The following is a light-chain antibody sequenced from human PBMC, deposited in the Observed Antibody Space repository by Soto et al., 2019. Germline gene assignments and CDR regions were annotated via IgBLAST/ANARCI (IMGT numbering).Light chain of an antibody. CDR2: DTS. Sequence: IVSTQCRATLSSSPGERATLSCRASQTVSNKLAWYQHKPGQAPRLLIYDTSNRATGIPARFSGSGSGTDFTLTISSLEPEDFAVYYCHQRKSWPRTFGQGTKVDI. CDR1: QTVSNK. CDR3: HQRKSWPRT. V-gene: IGKV3-11*01. J-gene: IGKJ1*01.